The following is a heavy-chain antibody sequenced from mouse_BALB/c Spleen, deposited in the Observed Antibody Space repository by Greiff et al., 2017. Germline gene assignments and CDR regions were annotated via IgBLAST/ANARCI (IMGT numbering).Heavy chain of an antibody. CDR3: ARALQYLNWYFDV. CDR2: RWAGGST. J-gene: IGHJ1*01. CDR1: VFSLTSYG. Sequence: VKLMESGPGLVAPSQSLSITCTFSVFSLTSYGVHWVRHPPGMGLEWLGVRWAGGSTIYNSALMSRLSISKDNYKSQVFLKMNSLQTDDTAMYYCARALQYLNWYFDVWGAGTTVTVYS. V-gene: IGHV2-9*02.